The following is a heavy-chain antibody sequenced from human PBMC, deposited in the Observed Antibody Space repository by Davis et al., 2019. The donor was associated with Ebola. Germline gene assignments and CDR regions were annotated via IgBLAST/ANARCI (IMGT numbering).Heavy chain of an antibody. Sequence: SETLSLTCAVYGGSFSGYYWSWIRQPPGKGLEWIGEINHSGSTNYNPSLKSRVTISVDTSKNQFSLKLSSVTAADTAVYYCARRLIALARKGSPRIDSWGQGILITVSS. J-gene: IGHJ4*02. D-gene: IGHD2-8*02. V-gene: IGHV4-34*01. CDR3: ARRLIALARKGSPRIDS. CDR1: GGSFSGYY. CDR2: INHSGST.